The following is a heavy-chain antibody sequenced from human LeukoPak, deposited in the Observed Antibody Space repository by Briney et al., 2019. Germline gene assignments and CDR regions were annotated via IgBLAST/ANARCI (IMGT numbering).Heavy chain of an antibody. J-gene: IGHJ3*02. CDR1: GFTFSNAW. CDR2: IKSKTDGGTT. Sequence: PGGSLRLSCAASGFTFSNAWMSWVRQAPGKGLEWVGRIKSKTDGGTTDYAAPVKGRFTISRDDSKNTLYLQMNSLKTEDTAVYYCTTDGNYDHVWGRYRQDAFDIWGQGTMVTVSS. D-gene: IGHD3-16*02. V-gene: IGHV3-15*01. CDR3: TTDGNYDHVWGRYRQDAFDI.